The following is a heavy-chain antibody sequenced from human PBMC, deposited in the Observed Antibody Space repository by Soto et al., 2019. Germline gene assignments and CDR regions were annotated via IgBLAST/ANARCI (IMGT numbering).Heavy chain of an antibody. CDR2: INAGNGNT. CDR3: ARDGARITVFGVVYYFDY. CDR1: GYTFSSHA. V-gene: IGHV1-3*01. Sequence: ASVKVSCKASGYTFSSHAMHWVRQAPGQRLEWMGWINAGNGNTKYSQNFQGRVAITRDTSASTAYMELRSLRSEDTAVYYCARDGARITVFGVVYYFDYWGQGTLVTVSS. D-gene: IGHD3-3*01. J-gene: IGHJ4*02.